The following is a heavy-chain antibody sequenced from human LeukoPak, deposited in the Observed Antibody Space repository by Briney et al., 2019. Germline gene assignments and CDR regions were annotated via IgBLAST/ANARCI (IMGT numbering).Heavy chain of an antibody. CDR2: INHSGST. Sequence: PSETLSLTCAVYGGSFSGYYWSWIRQPPGKGLEWIGEINHSGSTNYNPSLKSRVTISVDTSKNQFSLKLSSVTAADTAVYYCARAARGYCTNGVCHDGGSRYFDLWGRGTLVTVSS. CDR3: ARAARGYCTNGVCHDGGSRYFDL. V-gene: IGHV4-34*01. J-gene: IGHJ2*01. CDR1: GGSFSGYY. D-gene: IGHD2-8*01.